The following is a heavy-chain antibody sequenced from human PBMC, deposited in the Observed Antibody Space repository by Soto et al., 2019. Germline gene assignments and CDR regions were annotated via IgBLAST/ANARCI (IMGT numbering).Heavy chain of an antibody. CDR3: SVGSWSAETFDV. CDR1: GGTFNTYT. Sequence: QVHLIQSGAEVKKPGSSVKVSCKAAGGTFNTYTLFWVRQAPGHGLEWMGRIIPMLPVTNSAQKFQGRLTLTAPKSTGTAFMELPSLTSDDTAVYYCSVGSWSAETFDVWGQGTMVTVSS. CDR2: IIPMLPVT. D-gene: IGHD2-2*01. V-gene: IGHV1-69*02. J-gene: IGHJ3*01.